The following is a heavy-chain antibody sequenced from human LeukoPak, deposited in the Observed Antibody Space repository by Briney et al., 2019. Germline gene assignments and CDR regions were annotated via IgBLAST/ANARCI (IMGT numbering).Heavy chain of an antibody. J-gene: IGHJ4*02. Sequence: GASVKVSCKASGYTFNGYYMHWVRQAPGQGLEWMGWINPNSGGTNYAQKFQGRVTMTRDTSISTAYMEMSRLRSDDRAVYYCVRGSREGYRYGRYYFDYWGQGILVTVSS. CDR1: GYTFNGYY. D-gene: IGHD5-18*01. CDR3: VRGSREGYRYGRYYFDY. CDR2: INPNSGGT. V-gene: IGHV1-2*02.